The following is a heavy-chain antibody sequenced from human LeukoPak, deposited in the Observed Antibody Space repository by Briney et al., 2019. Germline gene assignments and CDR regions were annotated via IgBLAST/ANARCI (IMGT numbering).Heavy chain of an antibody. CDR3: GKGQRGIGDP. Sequence: GGSLRLSCAASGFTFSSYAMNWVRQAPGKGLEWVSSISVSGGSTNYAGPVKGRFTISRDNSKNTLYLQMSSLRAEDTAVYYCGKGQRGIGDPWGQGTLVTVSS. J-gene: IGHJ5*02. V-gene: IGHV3-23*01. D-gene: IGHD1-26*01. CDR1: GFTFSSYA. CDR2: ISVSGGST.